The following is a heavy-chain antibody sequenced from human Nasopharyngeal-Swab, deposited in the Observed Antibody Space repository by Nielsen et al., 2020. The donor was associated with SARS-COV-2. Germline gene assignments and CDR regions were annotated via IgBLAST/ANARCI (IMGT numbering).Heavy chain of an antibody. Sequence: GESLKISCAASGFTFSSYAMSWVRQAPGKGLEWVSAISGSGGSTYYADPVKGRFTISRDNSKNTLYLQMNSLRAEDTAVYYCAKLAYILTGYPDYWGQGTLVTVSS. D-gene: IGHD3-9*01. J-gene: IGHJ4*02. CDR2: ISGSGGST. CDR3: AKLAYILTGYPDY. V-gene: IGHV3-23*01. CDR1: GFTFSSYA.